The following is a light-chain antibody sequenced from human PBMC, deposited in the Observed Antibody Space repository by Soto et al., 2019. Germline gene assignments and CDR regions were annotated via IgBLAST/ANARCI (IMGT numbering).Light chain of an antibody. CDR2: RNN. J-gene: IGLJ3*02. CDR3: QAYDYSLTAFV. V-gene: IGLV1-47*01. Sequence: QSLLTQPPSASGTPGQGVTISCSGSTSNIGSNYVYWYQQLPGTAPKLLIYRNNQRPSGVPDRFSGSKSGTSASLAITGLQAEDEADYYCQAYDYSLTAFVFGGGTKLTVL. CDR1: TSNIGSNY.